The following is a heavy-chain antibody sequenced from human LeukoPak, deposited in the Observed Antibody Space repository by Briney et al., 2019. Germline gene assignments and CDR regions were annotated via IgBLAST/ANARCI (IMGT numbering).Heavy chain of an antibody. V-gene: IGHV3-30-3*01. J-gene: IGHJ3*02. D-gene: IGHD6-19*01. CDR2: ISYDGSNK. CDR3: ARVSIAVDAFDI. CDR1: GFTFSSYW. Sequence: GGSLRLPCAASGFTFSSYWMSWVRQAPGKGLEWVAVISYDGSNKYYADSVKGRFTISRDNSKNTLYLQMNSLRAEDTAVYYCARVSIAVDAFDIWGQGTMVTVSS.